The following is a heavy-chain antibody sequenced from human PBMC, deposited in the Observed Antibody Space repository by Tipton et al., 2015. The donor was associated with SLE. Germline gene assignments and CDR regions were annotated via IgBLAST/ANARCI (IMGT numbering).Heavy chain of an antibody. D-gene: IGHD3-3*01. J-gene: IGHJ4*02. Sequence: VQLVQSGAEVKKPGASVKVSCKASGYTFTSYYIHWVRQAPGQGLEWMGIINPSGGSTTYTQKFQGRVTMTRDTSTRTVYMELSSLRSEDTAVYYCARASYYDFWSGYEDYWGQGTLVTVSS. CDR2: INPSGGST. V-gene: IGHV1-46*01. CDR3: ARASYYDFWSGYEDY. CDR1: GYTFTSYY.